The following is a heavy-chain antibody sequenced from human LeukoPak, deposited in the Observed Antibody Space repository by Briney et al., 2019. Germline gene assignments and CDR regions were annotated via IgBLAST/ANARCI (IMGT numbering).Heavy chain of an antibody. V-gene: IGHV3-23*01. Sequence: GGSLRLSCAASGFTFESCDMSGVREPLGTALEQVSAVSGNGGSTYYADSVKGRFTISRDNSKNTLYLQMNSLRAEDTAVYYCAKANLGIGDFDYWGQGTLVTVSS. CDR3: AKANLGIGDFDY. J-gene: IGHJ4*02. D-gene: IGHD7-27*01. CDR1: GFTFESCD. CDR2: VSGNGGST.